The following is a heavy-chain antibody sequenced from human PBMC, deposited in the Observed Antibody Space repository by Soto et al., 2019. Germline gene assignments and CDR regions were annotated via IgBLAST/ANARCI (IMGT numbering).Heavy chain of an antibody. CDR3: AKDRLDHGGNPTGMDV. Sequence: PGGSLRLSXAASGFTFSSYGMHWVRQAPGKGLEWVAVISYDGSNKYYADSVKGRFTISRDNSKNTLYLQMNSLRAEDTAVYYCAKDRLDHGGNPTGMDVWGQGTTVTVSS. J-gene: IGHJ6*02. CDR2: ISYDGSNK. D-gene: IGHD4-17*01. CDR1: GFTFSSYG. V-gene: IGHV3-30*18.